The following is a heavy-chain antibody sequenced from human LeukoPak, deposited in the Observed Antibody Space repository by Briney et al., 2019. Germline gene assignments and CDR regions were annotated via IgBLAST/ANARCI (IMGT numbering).Heavy chain of an antibody. CDR3: AKDTRGYSYGSYFDY. V-gene: IGHV3-74*01. Sequence: PGGSLRLSCAASGFTFGSDWMHWVRQAPGKGLMWVSRINSDGSSTAYADSVKGRFTISRDNAKNSLYLQMNSLRADDTALYYCAKDTRGYSYGSYFDYWGQGTLVTVSS. CDR2: INSDGSST. D-gene: IGHD5-18*01. J-gene: IGHJ4*02. CDR1: GFTFGSDW.